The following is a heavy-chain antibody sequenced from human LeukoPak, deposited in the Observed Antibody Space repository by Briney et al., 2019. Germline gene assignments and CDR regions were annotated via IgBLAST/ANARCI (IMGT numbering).Heavy chain of an antibody. CDR1: GFTFSSYG. Sequence: GGSLRLSCAASGFTFSSYGMHWVRQAPGKGLEGVAVIWYDGSNKYYADSVKGRFTISRDNSKNTLYLQMNSLRAEDTAVYYCARGGRPWYYDSSGYYQREFDYWGQGTLVTVSS. J-gene: IGHJ4*02. CDR3: ARGGRPWYYDSSGYYQREFDY. V-gene: IGHV3-33*01. D-gene: IGHD3-22*01. CDR2: IWYDGSNK.